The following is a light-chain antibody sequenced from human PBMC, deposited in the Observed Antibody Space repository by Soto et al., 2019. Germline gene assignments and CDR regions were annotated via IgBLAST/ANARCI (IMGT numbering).Light chain of an antibody. CDR2: DVS. Sequence: SVLTQPAYVSGAPGQSITISCTGTSSDVGAYTYVSWYQQHPGKAPKLMIYDVSNRPSGVSNRFSGSKSGNTAFLIISGLQAEDEADYYCTSYTSNSTPYVFGGGTKVTVL. V-gene: IGLV2-14*01. J-gene: IGLJ1*01. CDR3: TSYTSNSTPYV. CDR1: SSDVGAYTY.